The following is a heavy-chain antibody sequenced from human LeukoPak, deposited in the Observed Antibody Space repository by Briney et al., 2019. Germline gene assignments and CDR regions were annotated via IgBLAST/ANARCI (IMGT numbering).Heavy chain of an antibody. Sequence: GGSLRLSCAASGFTFSSYWMSWVRQAPGKGLEWVANIKQDGSEKYYVDSVKGRFTISRDNAKNSLYPQMNSLRAEDTAVYYCASQSYSGYDWTFDYWGQGTLVTVSS. J-gene: IGHJ4*02. CDR3: ASQSYSGYDWTFDY. D-gene: IGHD5-12*01. CDR1: GFTFSSYW. V-gene: IGHV3-7*01. CDR2: IKQDGSEK.